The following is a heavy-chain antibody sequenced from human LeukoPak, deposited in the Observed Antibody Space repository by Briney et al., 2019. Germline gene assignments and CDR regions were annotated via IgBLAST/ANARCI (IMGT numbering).Heavy chain of an antibody. CDR2: IYSGGST. J-gene: IGHJ4*02. V-gene: IGHV3-66*04. CDR1: GFTVTTNS. CDR3: ARRQYFDY. Sequence: GGSLRLSCAASGFTVTTNSMSWVRQAPGKGLEWVSVIYSGGSTDYGDSVKGRFTISRDTSKNTLYLQMNSLRTEDTAVYYCARRQYFDYWGQGTLVTVSS.